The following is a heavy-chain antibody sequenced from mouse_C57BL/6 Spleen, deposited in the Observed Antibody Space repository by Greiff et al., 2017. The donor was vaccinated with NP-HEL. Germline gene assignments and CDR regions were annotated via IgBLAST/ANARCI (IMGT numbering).Heavy chain of an antibody. Sequence: EVKLVESGGDLVKPGGSLKLSCAASGFTFSSYGMSWVRQTPDKRLEWVATISSGGSYTYYPDSVKGRFTISRDNAKNTLYLQMSSVEAEDTAMYYCASGYYYERGFAYWGQGTLVTVSA. CDR3: ASGYYYERGFAY. CDR2: ISSGGSYT. D-gene: IGHD2-3*01. CDR1: GFTFSSYG. V-gene: IGHV5-6*01. J-gene: IGHJ3*01.